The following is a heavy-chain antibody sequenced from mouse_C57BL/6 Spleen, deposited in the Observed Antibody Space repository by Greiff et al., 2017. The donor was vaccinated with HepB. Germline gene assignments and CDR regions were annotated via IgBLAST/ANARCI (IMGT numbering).Heavy chain of an antibody. Sequence: QVQLQQSGPELVQPGASVKISCKASGYAFSSSWMHWVKQRPGKGLEWIGRIYPGDGDTNYNAKFTGKATLTAAKSSRPADMQLSRLPSEDSAVYCCARDTVVATRHFDVWGTGTTVTVSS. J-gene: IGHJ1*03. CDR3: ARDTVVATRHFDV. D-gene: IGHD1-1*01. V-gene: IGHV1-82*01. CDR1: GYAFSSSW. CDR2: IYPGDGDT.